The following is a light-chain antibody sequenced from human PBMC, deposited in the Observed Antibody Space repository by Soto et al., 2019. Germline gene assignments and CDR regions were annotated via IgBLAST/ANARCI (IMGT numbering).Light chain of an antibody. CDR2: GAS. CDR3: QQYNNWFIT. V-gene: IGKV3D-15*01. J-gene: IGKJ5*01. Sequence: EIVMTQSPATLSVSPGERATLSCRASQSVSSKLAWYQQKPGQAPRLLIYGASIRATCISSMFSGSGSGTEFTLTISSLQSEDFAVYYCQQYNNWFITFGQGTRLEIK. CDR1: QSVSSK.